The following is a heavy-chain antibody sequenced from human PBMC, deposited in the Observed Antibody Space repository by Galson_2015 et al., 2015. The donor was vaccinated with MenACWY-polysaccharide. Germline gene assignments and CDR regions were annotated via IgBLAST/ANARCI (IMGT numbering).Heavy chain of an antibody. Sequence: SLRLSCAASGFSFSTYWMSWVRQAPGKGLEWVASIKRDGSETYFVDSVKGRCTIPRDNAENSLRLQVNSLRAEDTAVYYCARGHYQLEVWGQGTTVTVSS. V-gene: IGHV3-7*04. CDR1: GFSFSTYW. D-gene: IGHD1-26*01. CDR2: IKRDGSET. CDR3: ARGHYQLEV. J-gene: IGHJ6*02.